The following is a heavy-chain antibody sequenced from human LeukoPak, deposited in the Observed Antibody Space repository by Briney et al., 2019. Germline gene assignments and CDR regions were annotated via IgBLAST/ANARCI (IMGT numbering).Heavy chain of an antibody. J-gene: IGHJ5*02. Sequence: ASVKVSCKASGYTFTSYGISWVRQAPGQGLEWMGWISAYNGNTNYAQKLQGRVTMTTDTSTSTAYMELRSLRSDDTAVYYCARDIHDYGDYVWFDPWGQGTLVTVSS. D-gene: IGHD4-17*01. CDR2: ISAYNGNT. V-gene: IGHV1-18*01. CDR3: ARDIHDYGDYVWFDP. CDR1: GYTFTSYG.